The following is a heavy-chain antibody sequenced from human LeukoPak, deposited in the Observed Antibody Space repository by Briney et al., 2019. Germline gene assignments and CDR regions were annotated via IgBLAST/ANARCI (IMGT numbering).Heavy chain of an antibody. CDR1: GGSTSSYY. D-gene: IGHD7-27*01. CDR2: IYISGGT. Sequence: SETLSLTCTVSGGSTSSYYWSWIRQPAGKGLEWIGRIYISGGTNYNPSLKGRVTMSVDTSKNQFSLKLNSVTAADTAVYYCARVGGFPLGAFDIWGQGTMVTVSS. J-gene: IGHJ3*02. V-gene: IGHV4-4*07. CDR3: ARVGGFPLGAFDI.